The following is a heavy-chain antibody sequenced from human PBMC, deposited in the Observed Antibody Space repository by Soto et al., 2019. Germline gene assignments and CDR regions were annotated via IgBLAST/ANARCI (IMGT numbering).Heavy chain of an antibody. CDR1: GYSFTSHW. Sequence: PGESLKISCKGSGYSFTSHWIGWVRQMPGKGLEWMGIIYPGDSDTRYSPSFQGQVTISADKSINTACLQWSSLKASDTAIYYCARHSPESDGSDVWGQGTMVTVSS. V-gene: IGHV5-51*01. CDR3: ARHSPESDGSDV. D-gene: IGHD3-10*01. CDR2: IYPGDSDT. J-gene: IGHJ3*01.